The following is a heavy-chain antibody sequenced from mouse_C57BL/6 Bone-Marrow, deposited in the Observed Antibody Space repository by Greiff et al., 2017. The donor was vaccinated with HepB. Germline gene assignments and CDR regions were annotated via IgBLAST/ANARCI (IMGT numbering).Heavy chain of an antibody. Sequence: VKLVESGAELARPGASVKMSCKASGYTFTSYTMHWVKQRPGQGLEWIGYINPSSGYTKYNQKFKDKATLTADKSSSTAYMQLSSLTSEDSAVSSCARREDGYDPGYDDWGQGTLVTVSS. CDR2: INPSSGYT. J-gene: IGHJ3*01. CDR3: ARREDGYDPGYDD. D-gene: IGHD2-2*01. V-gene: IGHV1-4*01. CDR1: GYTFTSYT.